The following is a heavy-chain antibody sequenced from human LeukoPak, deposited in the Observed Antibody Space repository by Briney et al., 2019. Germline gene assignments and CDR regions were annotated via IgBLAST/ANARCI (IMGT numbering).Heavy chain of an antibody. D-gene: IGHD3-22*01. J-gene: IGHJ4*02. V-gene: IGHV3-23*01. CDR3: AKRGVVIRVILVGFHKEAYYFDS. Sequence: GGSLRLSCAVSGVTLSNYGMSWVRQAPGKGLGWVAGISDSGGRTNYADSVKGRFTISRDNPKNTLYLQMNSLRAEDTAVYFCAKRGVVIRVILVGFHKEAYYFDSWGQGALVTVSS. CDR2: ISDSGGRT. CDR1: GVTLSNYG.